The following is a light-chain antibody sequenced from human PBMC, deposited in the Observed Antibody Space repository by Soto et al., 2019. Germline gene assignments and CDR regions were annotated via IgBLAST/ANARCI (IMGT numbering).Light chain of an antibody. V-gene: IGKV1-5*01. CDR1: QSISSW. CDR2: DAS. J-gene: IGKJ1*01. CDR3: QQYNSYWWT. Sequence: DIQMTQSPSTLSASVGDRVTITCRASQSISSWLAWYQQKPGKAPKLLIYDASSLESGVPSRFSGSGSGTEFTLTISSLQPDDCATYYCQQYNSYWWTFGQGTKVEIK.